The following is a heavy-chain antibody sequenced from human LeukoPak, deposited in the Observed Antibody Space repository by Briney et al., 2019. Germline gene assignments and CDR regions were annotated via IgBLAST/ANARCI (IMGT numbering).Heavy chain of an antibody. CDR3: ARVPSYQLLTWFDP. V-gene: IGHV1-18*01. CDR2: ISAYNGNT. D-gene: IGHD2-2*01. CDR1: GYTFTSYG. J-gene: IGHJ5*02. Sequence: ASVKVSCKASGYTFTSYGISWVRRAPGQGLEWMGWISAYNGNTNYAQKLQGRVTMTTDTSTSTAYMELRSLRSDDTAVYYCARVPSYQLLTWFDPWGQGTLVTVSS.